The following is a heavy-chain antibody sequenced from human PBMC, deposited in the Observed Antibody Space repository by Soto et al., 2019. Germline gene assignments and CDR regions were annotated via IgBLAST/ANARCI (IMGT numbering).Heavy chain of an antibody. CDR1: GYTFTGYY. J-gene: IGHJ4*02. D-gene: IGHD4-17*01. V-gene: IGHV1-2*04. CDR3: ARDLSNYGDYGVFDY. CDR2: INPNSGGT. Sequence: ASVKVSCKASGYTFTGYYMHWVRQAPGQGLEWMGWINPNSGGTNYAQKFQGWVTMTRDTSISTAYMELSGLRSDDTAVYYCARDLSNYGDYGVFDYWGQGTLVTVSS.